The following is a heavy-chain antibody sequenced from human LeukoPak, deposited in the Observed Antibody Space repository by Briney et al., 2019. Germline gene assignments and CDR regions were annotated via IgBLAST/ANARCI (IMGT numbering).Heavy chain of an antibody. V-gene: IGHV1-18*01. J-gene: IGHJ4*02. CDR3: ATGQYYYGSGSAPIDY. D-gene: IGHD3-10*01. Sequence: ASVKVSCKASGYTFTSYGISWVRRAPGQGLEWMGWISAYNGNTNYAQKLRGRVTMTTDTSTSTAYMELRSLRSEDTAVYYCATGQYYYGSGSAPIDYWGQGTLVTVSS. CDR2: ISAYNGNT. CDR1: GYTFTSYG.